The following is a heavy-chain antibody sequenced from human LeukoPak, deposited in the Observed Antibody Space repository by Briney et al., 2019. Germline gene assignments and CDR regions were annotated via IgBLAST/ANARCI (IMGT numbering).Heavy chain of an antibody. CDR2: ISSSSSYT. V-gene: IGHV3-11*06. Sequence: GGSLRLSCAASGFTFSDYYMSWIRQAPGKGLEWVSYISSSSSYTNYADSVKGRFTISRDNAKNSLYLQMDSLRAEDTAVYYCARTFGGDYEDWFDPWGQGTLVTVSS. D-gene: IGHD2-21*02. CDR3: ARTFGGDYEDWFDP. J-gene: IGHJ5*02. CDR1: GFTFSDYY.